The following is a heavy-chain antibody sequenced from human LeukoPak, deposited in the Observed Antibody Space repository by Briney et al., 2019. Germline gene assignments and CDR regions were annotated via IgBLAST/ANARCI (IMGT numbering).Heavy chain of an antibody. Sequence: KPSETLSLTCTVSGASIKNYYWSWIRQPPGKGLEWIANIYYAGSSNYNPSLKSRVSVSIDASKNHLFLKLTSVTAADTAIYYCARQVVIIPTGVEGPGFDPWAREPWSPSPQ. CDR2: IYYAGSS. CDR3: ARQVVIIPTGVEGPGFDP. J-gene: IGHJ5*02. CDR1: GASIKNYY. V-gene: IGHV4-59*08. D-gene: IGHD2-21*01.